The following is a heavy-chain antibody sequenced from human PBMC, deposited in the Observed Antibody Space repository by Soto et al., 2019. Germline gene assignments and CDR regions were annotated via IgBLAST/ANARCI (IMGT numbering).Heavy chain of an antibody. Sequence: SQTLSLTCAISGDSVSSNSAAWNWIRQSPSRGLEWLGRTYYRSKWYNDYAVSVKSRITINPDTSKNQFSLQLNSVTPEDTAVYYCARGHWTQTLADYYLDSWAQGTLVTVSS. CDR1: GDSVSSNSAA. CDR3: ARGHWTQTLADYYLDS. D-gene: IGHD1-1*01. CDR2: TYYRSKWYN. J-gene: IGHJ4*02. V-gene: IGHV6-1*01.